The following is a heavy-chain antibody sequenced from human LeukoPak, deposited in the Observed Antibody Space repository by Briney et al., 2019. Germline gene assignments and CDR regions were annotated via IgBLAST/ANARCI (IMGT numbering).Heavy chain of an antibody. CDR3: ARVMRVFGVVIQNPYYYYMDV. CDR1: GFTVSNNC. V-gene: IGHV3-11*04. D-gene: IGHD3-3*01. Sequence: GGSLRLSCAASGFTVSNNCMSWVRQAPGKGLEWVSYISSSGSTIYYADSVKGRFTISRDNAKNSLYLQMNSLRAEDTAVYYCARVMRVFGVVIQNPYYYYMDVWGKGTTVTVSS. CDR2: ISSSGSTI. J-gene: IGHJ6*03.